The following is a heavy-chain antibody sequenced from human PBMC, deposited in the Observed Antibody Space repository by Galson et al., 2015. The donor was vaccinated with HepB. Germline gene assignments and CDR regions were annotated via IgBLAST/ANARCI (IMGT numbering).Heavy chain of an antibody. J-gene: IGHJ4*02. D-gene: IGHD3-9*01. V-gene: IGHV3-7*03. CDR1: GFTFSSYW. CDR3: ARAKGEILTGPEHFEY. Sequence: SLRLSCAASGFTFSSYWMTWVRQVPGKGLEWVANIKQDGSETYYVDSLKGRFTISRDNAKKSLYLQMNSLRAEDTAVYYCARAKGEILTGPEHFEYWGQGALVTVSS. CDR2: IKQDGSET.